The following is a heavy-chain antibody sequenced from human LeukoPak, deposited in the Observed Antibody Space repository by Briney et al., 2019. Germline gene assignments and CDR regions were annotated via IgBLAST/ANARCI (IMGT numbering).Heavy chain of an antibody. CDR1: GFTFSIHW. J-gene: IGHJ4*02. CDR2: IKPDGNDK. V-gene: IGHV3-7*03. CDR3: TTSDCEY. Sequence: GGSLRLSCAASGFTFSIHWMTWVRQAPGKGLGWVATIKPDGNDKYFVDSVKGRFTVSRDNAKTSLYLQMNSQRAEDAAIYYCTTSDCEYWGQGTLVTVSS.